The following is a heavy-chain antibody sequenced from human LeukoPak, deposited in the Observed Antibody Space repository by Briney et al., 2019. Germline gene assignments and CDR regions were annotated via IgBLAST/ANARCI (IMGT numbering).Heavy chain of an antibody. CDR2: IYSGGTT. Sequence: GGSLRLSCAASGFTFSNYAMSWVRQAPGKGLEWVSVIYSGGTTFYADSVKGRFTISRDNSKNTLYLQMNSLRAEDTAVYYCARGPSSRTSPFDSWGQGTLVTVSS. J-gene: IGHJ4*02. V-gene: IGHV3-53*01. D-gene: IGHD1-1*01. CDR1: GFTFSNYA. CDR3: ARGPSSRTSPFDS.